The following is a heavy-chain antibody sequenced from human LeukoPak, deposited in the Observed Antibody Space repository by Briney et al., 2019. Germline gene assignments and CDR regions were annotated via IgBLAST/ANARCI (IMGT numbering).Heavy chain of an antibody. D-gene: IGHD3-10*01. J-gene: IGHJ4*02. CDR2: IYYSGST. V-gene: IGHV4-59*01. CDR1: GGSISSYY. Sequence: SETLSLTCTVSGGSISSYYWSWIRQPPGKGLEWIGYIYYSGSTNYNPSLKSRVTILVDTSKNQFSLKLSSVTAADTAVYYCARDRPLWFGELSSSPMYYFDYWGQGTLVTVSS. CDR3: ARDRPLWFGELSSSPMYYFDY.